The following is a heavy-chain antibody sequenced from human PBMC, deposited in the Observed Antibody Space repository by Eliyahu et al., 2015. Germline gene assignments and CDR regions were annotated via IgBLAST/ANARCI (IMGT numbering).Heavy chain of an antibody. D-gene: IGHD5-12*01. V-gene: IGHV1-69*05. CDR2: IIPIFGTA. J-gene: IGHJ6*02. CDR1: GGTFSSYA. CDR3: AGGDIVATKLGDYGMDV. Sequence: QAQLVQSGAEVKKPGSAVKVSCKASGGTFSSYAISGVHRAPGQGLEWMGGIIPIFGTANYAQKFQGRVTITTDESTSTAYMELSSLRSEDTAVYYCAGGDIVATKLGDYGMDVWGQGTTVTVSS.